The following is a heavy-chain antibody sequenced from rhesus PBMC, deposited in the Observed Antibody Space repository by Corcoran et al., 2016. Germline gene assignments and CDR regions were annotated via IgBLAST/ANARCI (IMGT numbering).Heavy chain of an antibody. J-gene: IGHJ5-2*02. CDR1: GASISSNY. Sequence: QVQLQESGPGLVKPSETLPLTCAVPGASISSNYWSATRHPPGQGPECMGYIYGGSGSTSYNPSLKSRVTISKDTSKNQFSLKLSSVTAADTAVYYCARVDVLGTVGGSLDVWGRGVLVTVSS. V-gene: IGHV4-147*01. D-gene: IGHD3-34*01. CDR2: IYGGSGST. CDR3: ARVDVLGTVGGSLDV.